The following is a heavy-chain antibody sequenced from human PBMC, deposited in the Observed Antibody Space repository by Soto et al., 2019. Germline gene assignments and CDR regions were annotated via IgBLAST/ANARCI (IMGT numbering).Heavy chain of an antibody. Sequence: QVQLVQSGAEVKKPGASVKVSCKASGYTFTSYDINWVRQATGHGPEWMGWMNPNSGHTAYAPQFQGRVTMTRNTSVSTVYMEVRGLRSEDTAVYYCARARDYYESSAGISHFYYGLDVWGQGTTVIVSS. CDR2: MNPNSGHT. J-gene: IGHJ6*02. CDR1: GYTFTSYD. D-gene: IGHD3-22*01. CDR3: ARARDYYESSAGISHFYYGLDV. V-gene: IGHV1-8*01.